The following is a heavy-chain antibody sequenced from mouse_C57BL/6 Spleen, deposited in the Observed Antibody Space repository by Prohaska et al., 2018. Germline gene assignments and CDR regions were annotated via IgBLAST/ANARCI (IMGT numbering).Heavy chain of an antibody. D-gene: IGHD2-4*01. CDR2: INPNNGGT. CDR3: ARDYENAMDY. V-gene: IGHV1-26*01. J-gene: IGHJ4*01. Sequence: HGKSLEWIGDINPNNGGTSYNQKFKGKATLTVDKSSSTAYMELRSLTSEDSAVYYCARDYENAMDYWGQGTSVTVSS.